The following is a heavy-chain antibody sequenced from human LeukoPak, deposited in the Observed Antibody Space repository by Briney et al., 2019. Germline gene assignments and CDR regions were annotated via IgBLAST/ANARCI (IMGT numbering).Heavy chain of an antibody. D-gene: IGHD3-3*01. V-gene: IGHV5-51*01. CDR2: MYPGDSDT. CDR3: ARRGVLDGLDV. J-gene: IGHJ6*02. Sequence: GESLKVSCKGFGYTFSNHWIAWLRQMPGKGLEWMGIMYPGDSDTRYSPSFQGQVTFSVDKSIATAYLEWSSLKASDTALYYCARRGVLDGLDVWGQGTTVTVSS. CDR1: GYTFSNHW.